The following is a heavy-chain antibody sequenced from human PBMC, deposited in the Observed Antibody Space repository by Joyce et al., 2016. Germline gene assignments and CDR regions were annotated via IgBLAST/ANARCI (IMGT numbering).Heavy chain of an antibody. CDR2: IIPMFDTT. D-gene: IGHD4-17*01. V-gene: IGHV1-69*18. CDR1: GGTFSSYT. J-gene: IGHJ4*02. CDR3: ATATVTMLGSREPKHFDY. Sequence: QVQLVQSGAEVKKPGSSVRVSCEASGGTFSSYTITWVRQAPGQGVEWRGRIIPMFDTTKYAQKFQGRGTITADESTSTAYMELSSLRSEDTAVYYCATATVTMLGSREPKHFDYWGPGTLVTVSS.